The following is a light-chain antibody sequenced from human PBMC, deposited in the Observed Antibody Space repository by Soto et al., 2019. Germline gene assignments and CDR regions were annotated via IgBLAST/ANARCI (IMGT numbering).Light chain of an antibody. J-gene: IGLJ1*01. Sequence: QSALTQPPSASGSPGQSVNISCTGTSSDVGGYNFVSWYQQHPGKAPKLMIYEVNKRPSGVPARFSGSKSGNTASLTVSGLQAEDEADYYCSSYAGFNYVFGTGTKVTVL. CDR3: SSYAGFNYV. CDR2: EVN. V-gene: IGLV2-8*01. CDR1: SSDVGGYNF.